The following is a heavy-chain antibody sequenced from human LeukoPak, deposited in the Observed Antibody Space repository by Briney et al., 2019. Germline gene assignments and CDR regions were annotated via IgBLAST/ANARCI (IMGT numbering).Heavy chain of an antibody. V-gene: IGHV1-8*01. CDR1: GYTFTSYD. CDR2: MNTNSGNT. Sequence: GASVKVSCKASGYTFTSYDINWVRQATGQGLEWMGWMNTNSGNTGYAQKFQGRVTMTRNTSISTAYMELSSLRSEDTAVYYCARGSDDFWSGQNWFDPWGQGTLVTVSS. J-gene: IGHJ5*02. CDR3: ARGSDDFWSGQNWFDP. D-gene: IGHD3-3*01.